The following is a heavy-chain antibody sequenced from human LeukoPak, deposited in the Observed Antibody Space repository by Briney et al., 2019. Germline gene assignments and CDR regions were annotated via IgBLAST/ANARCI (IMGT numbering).Heavy chain of an antibody. CDR3: AKLSDYYGSGSYLDY. D-gene: IGHD3-10*01. J-gene: IGHJ4*02. Sequence: PGGSPRFSCAASGFTFSSYAMSWVRQGPGKGLEWVSAISGSGGSTYYADSVKGRFTISRDNSKNTLYLQMNSLRAEDTAVYYCAKLSDYYGSGSYLDYWGQGTLVTVSS. V-gene: IGHV3-23*01. CDR1: GFTFSSYA. CDR2: ISGSGGST.